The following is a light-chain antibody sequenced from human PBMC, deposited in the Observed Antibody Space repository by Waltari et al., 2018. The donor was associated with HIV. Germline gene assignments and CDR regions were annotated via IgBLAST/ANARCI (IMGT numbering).Light chain of an antibody. V-gene: IGKV3-15*01. CDR1: LSVGSR. CDR2: GAS. J-gene: IGKJ1*01. CDR3: QQYSTWPLT. Sequence: EVVMTQSPATLLESPGKTANLSCRASLSVGSRLAWYQQKPVRAPRLLIYGASSRASDGPPTFSGSGAGTDFSLSISSLRSDDVGIYYCQQYSTWPLTFGRGTTVEIK.